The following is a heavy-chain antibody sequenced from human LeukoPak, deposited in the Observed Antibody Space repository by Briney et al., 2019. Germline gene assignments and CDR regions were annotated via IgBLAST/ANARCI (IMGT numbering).Heavy chain of an antibody. J-gene: IGHJ4*02. CDR1: GGSISSTSYY. V-gene: IGHV4-39*01. CDR2: IYYTGST. D-gene: IGHD6-19*01. Sequence: PSETLSLTCTVSGGSISSTSYYWGWIRQPPGKGLEWIGTIYYTGSTYYNPSLKSRVTISVDRSKNQFSLKLRSVTAADTAVYYCARQAESRIAVAATGLYYFDYWGQGTLATVSS. CDR3: ARQAESRIAVAATGLYYFDY.